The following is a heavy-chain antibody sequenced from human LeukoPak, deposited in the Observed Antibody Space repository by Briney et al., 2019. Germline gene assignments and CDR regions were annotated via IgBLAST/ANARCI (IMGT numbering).Heavy chain of an antibody. V-gene: IGHV3-23*01. Sequence: GGSLRLACAASGLTFSDYAMSWFHQAPGKWLERVSGITSGFTPHYADSVKGRFTISRENSKNTFHLQLNSLRAEDTAVYYCAKDYSDSRVADVFFEYWGQGTPVTVSS. CDR2: ITSGFTP. CDR3: AKDYSDSRVADVFFEY. CDR1: GLTFSDYA. J-gene: IGHJ4*02. D-gene: IGHD2-15*01.